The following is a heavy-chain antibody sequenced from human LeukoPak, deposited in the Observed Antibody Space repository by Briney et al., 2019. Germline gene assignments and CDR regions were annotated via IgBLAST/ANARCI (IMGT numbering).Heavy chain of an antibody. CDR2: IWYDGSNK. Sequence: PGGSLRLSCAASGFTFSSYEMNWVRQAPGKGLEWVAVIWYDGSNKYYADSVKGRFTISRDNSKNTLYLQMNSLRAEDTAVYYCAKDFLAGSWYYFDYWGQGTLVTVSS. D-gene: IGHD6-13*01. J-gene: IGHJ4*02. CDR1: GFTFSSYE. CDR3: AKDFLAGSWYYFDY. V-gene: IGHV3-33*06.